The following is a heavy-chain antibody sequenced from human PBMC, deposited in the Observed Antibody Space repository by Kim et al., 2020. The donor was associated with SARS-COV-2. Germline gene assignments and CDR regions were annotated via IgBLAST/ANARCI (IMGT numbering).Heavy chain of an antibody. Sequence: TDYAAPRKGRFTISRDDSKNTLYLQMNSRKTEDTAVYYCTTNWGNDAFDIWGQGTMVTVSS. V-gene: IGHV3-15*01. J-gene: IGHJ3*02. CDR3: TTNWGNDAFDI. CDR2: T. D-gene: IGHD7-27*01.